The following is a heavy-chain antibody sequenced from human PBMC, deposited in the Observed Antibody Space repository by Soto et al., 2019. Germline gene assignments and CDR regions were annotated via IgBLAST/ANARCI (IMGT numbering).Heavy chain of an antibody. CDR2: IKRDGSEK. CDR1: GFMFGSYW. J-gene: IGHJ4*02. CDR3: ARVRATDYEIDY. Sequence: GGSLRLSCTASGFMFGSYWMTWVRHVPGKGLQWVANIKRDGSEKYYVDFVKGRFTISRDNADNSVFLDMNNLRVDDTAAYYCARVRATDYEIDYWGQGALVTVSS. D-gene: IGHD4-17*01. V-gene: IGHV3-7*03.